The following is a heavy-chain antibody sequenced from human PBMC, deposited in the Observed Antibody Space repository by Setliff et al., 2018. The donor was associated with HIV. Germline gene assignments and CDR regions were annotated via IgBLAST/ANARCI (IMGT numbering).Heavy chain of an antibody. D-gene: IGHD6-13*01. Sequence: ASVKVSCKASGYTFTSYAMHWVRQAPGQRLEWMGWINAGNGNTKYSQKFQGRVTISIDKSKKQFSLKVRTVTAADTAVYYCARESGVAAGAFDSWGQGTLVTVSS. CDR3: ARESGVAAGAFDS. CDR2: INAGNGNT. CDR1: GYTFTSYA. J-gene: IGHJ4*02. V-gene: IGHV1-3*01.